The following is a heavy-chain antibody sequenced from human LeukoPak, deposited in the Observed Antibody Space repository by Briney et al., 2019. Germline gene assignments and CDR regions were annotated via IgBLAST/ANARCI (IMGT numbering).Heavy chain of an antibody. CDR3: ASLPYSAPFSFDY. D-gene: IGHD2-15*01. Sequence: GGSLRLSCAASGCTVSSNYMSWVRQAPGKGLEWVSVIYSGGNTYYADSVKGRFTISRDNSKNTLYLQMNSLRAEDTAVYYCASLPYSAPFSFDYWGQGTLVTVSS. CDR2: IYSGGNT. V-gene: IGHV3-53*01. CDR1: GCTVSSNY. J-gene: IGHJ4*02.